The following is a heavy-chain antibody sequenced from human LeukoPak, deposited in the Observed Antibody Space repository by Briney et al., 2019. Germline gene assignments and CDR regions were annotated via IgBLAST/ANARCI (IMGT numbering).Heavy chain of an antibody. CDR3: ARAPRGCSGGSCYLYNWFDP. V-gene: IGHV1-18*01. Sequence: ASVKVSCKASGYTFTSYGISWVRQAPGQGLEWMGWISAYNGNTNYAQKFQGRVTMTRDTSISTAYMELSRLRSDDTAVYYCARAPRGCSGGSCYLYNWFDPWGQGTLVTVSS. J-gene: IGHJ5*02. CDR2: ISAYNGNT. D-gene: IGHD2-15*01. CDR1: GYTFTSYG.